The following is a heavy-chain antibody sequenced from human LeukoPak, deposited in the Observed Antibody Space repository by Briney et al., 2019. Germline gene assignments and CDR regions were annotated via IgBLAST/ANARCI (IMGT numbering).Heavy chain of an antibody. Sequence: GGSLRLSCAASGFTFTSHWMHWVRQAPGKGLVWVSSISSSSSYIYYADSVKGRFTISRDNAKNSLYLQMNSLRAEDTAVYYCARAPYSSTEPRDYFDYWGQGTLVTVSS. D-gene: IGHD6-13*01. J-gene: IGHJ4*02. CDR3: ARAPYSSTEPRDYFDY. V-gene: IGHV3-21*01. CDR1: GFTFTSHW. CDR2: ISSSSSYI.